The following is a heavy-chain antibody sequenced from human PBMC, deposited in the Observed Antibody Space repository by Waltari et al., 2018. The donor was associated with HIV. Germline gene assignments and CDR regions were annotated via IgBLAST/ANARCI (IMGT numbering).Heavy chain of an antibody. CDR2: SNPSGGST. J-gene: IGHJ6*02. CDR1: GYTFTSYY. Sequence: QVQLVQSGAEVKKPGASVKVSCKASGYTFTSYYMHWVRQAPGQGLEWMGISNPSGGSTSYAEKFQGRVTMTRDTSTSTVYMELSSLRSEDTAVYYCARAEYNIVLMVYADPYGMDVWGQGTTVTVSS. CDR3: ARAEYNIVLMVYADPYGMDV. V-gene: IGHV1-46*03. D-gene: IGHD2-8*01.